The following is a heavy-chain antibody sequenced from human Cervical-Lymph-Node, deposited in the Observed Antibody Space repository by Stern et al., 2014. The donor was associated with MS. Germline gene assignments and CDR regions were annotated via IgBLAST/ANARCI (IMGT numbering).Heavy chain of an antibody. J-gene: IGHJ4*02. CDR3: ARQLRSPYYEYYFDY. CDR1: GFTFSSYG. Sequence: MQLVESGGGVVQPGRSLRLSCAASGFTFSSYGMHWVRQAPGKGLEWVAVIWYDGSNKYYADSVKGRFTISRDNSKNTLYLQMNSLRAEDTAVYYCARQLRSPYYEYYFDYWGQGTLVTVSS. D-gene: IGHD1-26*01. V-gene: IGHV3-33*01. CDR2: IWYDGSNK.